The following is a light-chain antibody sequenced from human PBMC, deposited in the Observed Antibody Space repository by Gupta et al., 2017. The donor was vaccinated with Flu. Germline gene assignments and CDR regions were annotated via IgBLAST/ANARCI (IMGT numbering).Light chain of an antibody. J-gene: IGKJ4*01. CDR3: RQDVQTPFT. CDR2: KVS. V-gene: IGKV2-30*01. CDR1: QSLVYIDGDTY. Sequence: QSPPSLNVTLGQPASMSCRSSQSLVYIDGDTYLHWYQQRPGHSPRLLILKVSSRDSGVPDRFSGGGSGTDFTLKISRVEAEDVGVYYCRQDVQTPFTFGRGTKVDIK.